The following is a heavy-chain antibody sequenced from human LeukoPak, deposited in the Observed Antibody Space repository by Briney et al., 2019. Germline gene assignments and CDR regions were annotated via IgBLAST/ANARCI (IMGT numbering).Heavy chain of an antibody. CDR2: INPNSGGT. J-gene: IGHJ4*02. CDR1: GYTFTGYY. V-gene: IGHV1-2*02. CDR3: ARDVTALRGYSYGSTDSDY. D-gene: IGHD5-18*01. Sequence: ASVKVSCKASGYTFTGYYMHWVRQAPGQGLEWMGWINPNSGGTNYAQKFQGRVTMTRDTSISTAYMELSRLRSDDTAVYYCARDVTALRGYSYGSTDSDYRGQGTLVTVSS.